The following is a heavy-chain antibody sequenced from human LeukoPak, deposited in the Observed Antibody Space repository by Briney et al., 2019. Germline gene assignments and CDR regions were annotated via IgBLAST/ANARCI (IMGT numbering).Heavy chain of an antibody. J-gene: IGHJ4*02. CDR2: TYYRSKWYN. V-gene: IGHV6-1*01. Sequence: SQTLSLTCVVSGDGVSSKNGAWNWIRQSPSRGLEWLGRTYYRSKWYNDYAESMEGRMTISQDTSKNQYSLHLNSFTPDDAAVYYCARDFGTTGWHTFDYWGQGTLVTVSS. CDR1: GDGVSSKNGA. CDR3: ARDFGTTGWHTFDY. D-gene: IGHD6-19*01.